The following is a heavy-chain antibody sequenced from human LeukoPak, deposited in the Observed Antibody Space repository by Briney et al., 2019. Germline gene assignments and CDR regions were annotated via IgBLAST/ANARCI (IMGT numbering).Heavy chain of an antibody. D-gene: IGHD6-19*01. Sequence: GGSLRLSCAASGFTFSDYYMNWIRQAPWKGLEWVSYISSSGSTIYYADSVKGRFTISRDNAKNSLYLQMNSLRAEDTAVYYCARDAIAVAGTGIDYWGQGTLVTVSS. CDR2: ISSSGSTI. V-gene: IGHV3-11*01. CDR1: GFTFSDYY. CDR3: ARDAIAVAGTGIDY. J-gene: IGHJ4*02.